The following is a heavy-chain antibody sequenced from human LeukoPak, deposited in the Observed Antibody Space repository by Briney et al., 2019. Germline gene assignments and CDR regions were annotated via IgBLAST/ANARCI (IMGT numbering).Heavy chain of an antibody. V-gene: IGHV1-18*01. Sequence: GASVKVSCKTSGYTFSSYGINWVRQAPGQGLEWMGRISGYNGNTHYTQKIQGRVTMTTDTSTSTAYMELRSLRSDDTAVYFCARYAVSHTTSWHYYSDYWGQGTLVTVSS. J-gene: IGHJ4*02. CDR1: GYTFSSYG. D-gene: IGHD6-13*01. CDR3: ARYAVSHTTSWHYYSDY. CDR2: ISGYNGNT.